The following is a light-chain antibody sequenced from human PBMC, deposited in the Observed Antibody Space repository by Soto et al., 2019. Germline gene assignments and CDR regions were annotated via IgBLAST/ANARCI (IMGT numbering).Light chain of an antibody. CDR2: GNS. J-gene: IGLJ2*01. Sequence: QSVLTQPPSVSGAPGQRVTISCTGSSSNIGAGYDVHWYQQLPGTAPKLLIYGNSNRPSGVPDRFSGSKSGISASLAITGLQAEDEADYYCQSYDSRLRVSVFGGGTKLTVL. CDR3: QSYDSRLRVSV. V-gene: IGLV1-40*01. CDR1: SSNIGAGYD.